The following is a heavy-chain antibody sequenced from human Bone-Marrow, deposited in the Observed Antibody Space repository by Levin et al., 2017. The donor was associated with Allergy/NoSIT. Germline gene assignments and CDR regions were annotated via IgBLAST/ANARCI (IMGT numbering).Heavy chain of an antibody. CDR3: ARDFGLVVPAAFPYYDYYMDV. CDR1: GYTFTGYY. J-gene: IGHJ6*03. CDR2: INPNSGGT. D-gene: IGHD2-2*01. Sequence: GESLKISCKASGYTFTGYYMHWVRQAPGQGLEWMGRINPNSGGTNYAQKFQGRVTMTRDTSISTAYMELSRLRSDDTAVYYCARDFGLVVPAAFPYYDYYMDVWGKGTTVTVSS. V-gene: IGHV1-2*06.